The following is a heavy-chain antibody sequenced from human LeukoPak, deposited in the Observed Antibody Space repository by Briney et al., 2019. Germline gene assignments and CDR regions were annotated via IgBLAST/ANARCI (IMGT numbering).Heavy chain of an antibody. D-gene: IGHD1-1*01. CDR1: GLTFSDYD. CDR2: IGTAGDT. CDR3: ARVAKERVGGVYCFDY. J-gene: IGHJ4*02. Sequence: PGGSLRLSCAASGLTFSDYDMHWVRQATGKGLEWVSAIGTAGDTYYTGSVKGRFTISRENAKNSLYLQMNSLRAGDTAVYYCARVAKERVGGVYCFDYWGQGTLVTVSS. V-gene: IGHV3-13*01.